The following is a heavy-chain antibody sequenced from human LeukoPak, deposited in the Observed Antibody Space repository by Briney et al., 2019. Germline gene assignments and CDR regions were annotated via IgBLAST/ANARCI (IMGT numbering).Heavy chain of an antibody. D-gene: IGHD6-13*01. CDR2: IYYSGST. Sequence: PSETLSLTCTVSGGSISSYYWSWIRQPPGKGLEWIGYIYYSGSTNYNPSLKSRVTISVDTSKNQFSLKLSSVTDADTAVYYCARHVRRYSSSWLFDYWGQGTLVTVSS. CDR1: GGSISSYY. CDR3: ARHVRRYSSSWLFDY. V-gene: IGHV4-59*08. J-gene: IGHJ4*02.